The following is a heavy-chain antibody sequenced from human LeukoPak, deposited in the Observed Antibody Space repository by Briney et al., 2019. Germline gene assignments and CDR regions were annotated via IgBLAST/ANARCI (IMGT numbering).Heavy chain of an antibody. CDR3: AREGNKSGSYYGY. CDR2: INPNSGGT. V-gene: IGHV1-2*02. D-gene: IGHD1-26*01. CDR1: GYTFTGYY. J-gene: IGHJ4*02. Sequence: ASVKVSCKASGYTFTGYYMHWVRQAPGQGLEWMGWINPNSGGTNYAQKFQGRVTMTRDTSISTAYMELSRLRSDDTAVYYCAREGNKSGSYYGYWGQGTLVTVSS.